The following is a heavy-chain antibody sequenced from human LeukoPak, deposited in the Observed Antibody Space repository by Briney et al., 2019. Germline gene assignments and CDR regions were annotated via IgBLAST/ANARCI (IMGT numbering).Heavy chain of an antibody. CDR1: GFTFSSYA. J-gene: IGHJ3*02. Sequence: GGSLRLSCAASGFTFSSYAMSWVRQAPGKGLEWVSAISGSGGSTYYADSVKGRFTISRDNSKNTLYLQMNSLRAEDTAVYYCAKDRTWIQLWLPAFDIWGQGTMVTVSS. CDR2: ISGSGGST. CDR3: AKDRTWIQLWLPAFDI. D-gene: IGHD5-18*01. V-gene: IGHV3-23*01.